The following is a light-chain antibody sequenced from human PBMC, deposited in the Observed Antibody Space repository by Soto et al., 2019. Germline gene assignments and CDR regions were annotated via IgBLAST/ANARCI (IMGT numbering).Light chain of an antibody. CDR1: QDISNY. CDR3: QQYDNPSIT. J-gene: IGKJ5*01. Sequence: DIQITQSPSSLSSSVVYIFTITCQASQDISNYLNWYQQKPGKAPKLLIYDASNLETGVPSRFSGSGSGTDFTFTISSLQPEDIATYYCQQYDNPSITFGQGTRLEIK. CDR2: DAS. V-gene: IGKV1-33*01.